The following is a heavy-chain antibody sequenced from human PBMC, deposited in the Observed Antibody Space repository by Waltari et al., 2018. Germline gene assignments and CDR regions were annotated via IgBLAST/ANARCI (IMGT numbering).Heavy chain of an antibody. CDR2: IRDSGDIT. CDR3: AKQIGSISGGY. Sequence: EVQLLESGGGLVQPGGSLRLSCIVSGFTFSTHAMRWVRQGAGKGLEWVSSIRDSGDITYYADSVKGRFTISRDNSKNTLYLQMNSLRAEDTAVYYCAKQIGSISGGYWGQGTLVTVSS. V-gene: IGHV3-23*01. D-gene: IGHD3-3*02. J-gene: IGHJ4*02. CDR1: GFTFSTHA.